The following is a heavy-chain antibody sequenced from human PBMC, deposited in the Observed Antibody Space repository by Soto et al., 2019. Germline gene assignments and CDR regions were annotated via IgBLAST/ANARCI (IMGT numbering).Heavy chain of an antibody. V-gene: IGHV1-69*06. CDR1: GGTFSSYA. CDR2: IIPIFGTA. Sequence: SVKVSCKASGGTFSSYAISWVRQAPGQGLEWMGGIIPIFGTANYAQKFQGRVTITADKSTSTAYMELSSLRSEDTAVYYCARRTPPAPSASYNWFDPWGQGTLVTVSS. J-gene: IGHJ5*02. D-gene: IGHD2-2*01. CDR3: ARRTPPAPSASYNWFDP.